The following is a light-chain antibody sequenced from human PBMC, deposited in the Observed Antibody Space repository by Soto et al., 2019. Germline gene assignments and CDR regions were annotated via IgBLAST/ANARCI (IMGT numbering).Light chain of an antibody. V-gene: IGKV3-15*01. Sequence: EIVMTQSPATLSVSPGERATLSCRASQSVSSNLAWYQQKPGQAPSLLIYGAFTRATGIPARFSGSGSGTDFSLTISSLQSEDFAVYYCLQYHHWPLTFGGGTKVDIK. CDR2: GAF. J-gene: IGKJ4*01. CDR1: QSVSSN. CDR3: LQYHHWPLT.